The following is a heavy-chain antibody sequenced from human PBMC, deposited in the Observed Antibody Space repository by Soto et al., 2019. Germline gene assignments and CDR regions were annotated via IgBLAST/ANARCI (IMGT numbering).Heavy chain of an antibody. V-gene: IGHV1-69*01. CDR2: IIPIFGTA. J-gene: IGHJ6*02. Sequence: QVQLVQSGAEVKKPGSSVKVSCKASGDTFSSYAISWVRQAPGQGLEWMGGIIPIFGTANYAQKFQGRVTITADESTITDYMELSSLRSEDTAVYYCARDGSGYRSRASPMDVWGQGTTVTVSS. CDR3: ARDGSGYRSRASPMDV. CDR1: GDTFSSYA. D-gene: IGHD3-22*01.